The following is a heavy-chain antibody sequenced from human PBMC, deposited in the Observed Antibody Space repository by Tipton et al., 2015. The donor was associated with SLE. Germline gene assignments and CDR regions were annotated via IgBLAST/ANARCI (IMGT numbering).Heavy chain of an antibody. Sequence: TLTLTCTVSGGSISSHYWSWIRQPPGKGLEWLGVIYYTGSTNYNPSLESRVTISVDTSKNQFFLKLSSVTAADTAVYYCARDQGALSPNFDSWGQGTLVTVSS. CDR2: IYYTGST. CDR1: GGSISSHY. J-gene: IGHJ4*02. D-gene: IGHD4/OR15-4a*01. CDR3: ARDQGALSPNFDS. V-gene: IGHV4-59*11.